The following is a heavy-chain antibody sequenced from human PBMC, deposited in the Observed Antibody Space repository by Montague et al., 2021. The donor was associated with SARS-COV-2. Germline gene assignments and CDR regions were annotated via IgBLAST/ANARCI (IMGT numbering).Heavy chain of an antibody. D-gene: IGHD3-9*01. Sequence: CAISGDSVSSKSVAWNWIRQFPSRGLEWLGRTYYRSKWDSDYAESVKRXLVITPDTSKNQVSLQLNSVIPEDTAVYFCASSGITLTGLDAFDIWGQGTMVTVSS. CDR2: TYYRSKWDS. CDR3: ASSGITLTGLDAFDI. CDR1: GDSVSSKSVA. J-gene: IGHJ3*02. V-gene: IGHV6-1*01.